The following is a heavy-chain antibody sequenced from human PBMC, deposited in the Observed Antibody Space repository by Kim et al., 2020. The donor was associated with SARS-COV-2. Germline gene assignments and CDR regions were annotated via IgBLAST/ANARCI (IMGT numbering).Heavy chain of an antibody. V-gene: IGHV4-34*01. J-gene: IGHJ6*02. CDR2: INNSGSI. Sequence: SETLSLTCAVYGGSFSGYHWSWVRQHPGKGLEWVGEINNSGSINYNPYFKSGVTISIDTSKNQFFQKLTSMTAADTCFYYCARGRAGVVPSPILGIGPHYDYGMIDDWGHGTTVTVSS. CDR3: ARGRAGVVPSPILGIGPHYDYGMIDD. D-gene: IGHD3-10*01. CDR1: GGSFSGYH.